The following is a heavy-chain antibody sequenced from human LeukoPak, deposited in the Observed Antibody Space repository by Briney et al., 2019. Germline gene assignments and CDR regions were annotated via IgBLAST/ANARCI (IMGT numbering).Heavy chain of an antibody. CDR3: ARDGTAAGLYFDL. Sequence: GGSLRLSXAASGFTFSSYGMHWVRQAPGKGLEWVASIRQDGGEKSYVDSVKGRFTISRDNTKNSLYLQINSLRAEDTAVYYCARDGTAAGLYFDLWGQGTLVTVSS. J-gene: IGHJ4*01. D-gene: IGHD6-13*01. V-gene: IGHV3-7*01. CDR2: IRQDGGEK. CDR1: GFTFSSYG.